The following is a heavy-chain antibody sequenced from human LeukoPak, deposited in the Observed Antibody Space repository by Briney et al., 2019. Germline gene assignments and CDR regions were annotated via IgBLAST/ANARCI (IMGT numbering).Heavy chain of an antibody. V-gene: IGHV1-46*01. D-gene: IGHD2-15*01. J-gene: IGHJ4*02. CDR1: GYTFTSYY. CDR2: INPSGGST. Sequence: ASVKVSCKASGYTFTSYYMHWVRQAPGQGLGWMGIINPSGGSTSYAQKFQGRVTMTRDTSTSTVYMELSSLRSEGTAVYYCARGNPINSGYGGTVVVVAATFDYWGQGTLVTVSS. CDR3: ARGNPINSGYGGTVVVVAATFDY.